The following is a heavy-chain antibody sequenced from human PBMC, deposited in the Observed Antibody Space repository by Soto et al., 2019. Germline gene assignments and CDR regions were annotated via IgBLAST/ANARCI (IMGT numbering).Heavy chain of an antibody. Sequence: QVQLQESGPGLVKPSQTLSLTCTVSGGSISSGGYFWSWIRQHPEKGLEWIGYISSKGITYYNPSLESLFTISWDTSKNQFSLMLPSVTAADTAVYYCASLKDYYFHFWGQGTLVTVSS. CDR2: ISSKGIT. CDR3: ASLKDYYFHF. J-gene: IGHJ4*02. CDR1: GGSISSGGYF. V-gene: IGHV4-31*01.